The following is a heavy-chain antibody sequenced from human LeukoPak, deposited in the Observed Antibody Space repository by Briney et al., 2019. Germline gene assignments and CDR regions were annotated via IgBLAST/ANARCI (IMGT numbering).Heavy chain of an antibody. Sequence: KTSETLSLTCAVYGGSFSGYYWSWIRQPPGKGLEWIGYIYYSGSTNYNPSLKSRVTISVDTSKNQFSLKLSSVTAADTAVYYCARSILVYYGMDVWGQGTTVTVSS. CDR2: IYYSGST. J-gene: IGHJ6*02. V-gene: IGHV4-59*08. CDR3: ARSILVYYGMDV. CDR1: GGSFSGYY.